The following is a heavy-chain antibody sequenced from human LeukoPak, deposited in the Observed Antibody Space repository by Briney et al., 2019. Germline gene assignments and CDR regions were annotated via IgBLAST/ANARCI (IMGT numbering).Heavy chain of an antibody. CDR3: ARSLDWNYGPYYYYYMDV. CDR1: GGAISSSSYY. Sequence: SETLSLTCTVSGGAISSSSYYWGWSRQPPGKGLEWIGSIYYSGSTYYNPSLKSRVTISVDTSKNQFSLKLSSVTAADTAVYYCARSLDWNYGPYYYYYMDVWGKGTTVTVSS. V-gene: IGHV4-39*01. D-gene: IGHD1-7*01. CDR2: IYYSGST. J-gene: IGHJ6*03.